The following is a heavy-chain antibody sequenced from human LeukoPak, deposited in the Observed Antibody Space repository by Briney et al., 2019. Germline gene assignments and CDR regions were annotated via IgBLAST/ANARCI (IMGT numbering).Heavy chain of an antibody. Sequence: SVKVSCKASGGTFSSYAISWVRQAPGQGLEWMGRIIPILGIANYAQKFQGRVAITAGKSTSTAYMELSSLRSEDTAVYYCARGRDYYDSMYYFDYWGQGTLVTVSS. V-gene: IGHV1-69*04. CDR2: IIPILGIA. CDR1: GGTFSSYA. D-gene: IGHD3-22*01. CDR3: ARGRDYYDSMYYFDY. J-gene: IGHJ4*02.